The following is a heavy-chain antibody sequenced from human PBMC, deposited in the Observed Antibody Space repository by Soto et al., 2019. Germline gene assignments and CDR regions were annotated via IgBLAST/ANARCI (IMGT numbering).Heavy chain of an antibody. D-gene: IGHD3-10*01. CDR2: INPSGGST. CDR1: GYTFTSYY. Sequence: QVQLVQSGAEVKKPGASVKVSCKASGYTFTSYYMHWVRQAPGQGLEWMGIINPSGGSTSYAQKFQGRVTMTRDTSTSTVYMELSSLRFEDTAVYYCARAMSTMVRGVLGMDVWGQGTTVTVSS. J-gene: IGHJ6*02. CDR3: ARAMSTMVRGVLGMDV. V-gene: IGHV1-46*01.